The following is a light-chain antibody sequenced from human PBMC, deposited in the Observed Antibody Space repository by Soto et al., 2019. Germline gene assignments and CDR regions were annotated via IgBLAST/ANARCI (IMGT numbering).Light chain of an antibody. Sequence: DIVMTQSPDSLAVSLGERATSNCKSSQSVLYSSNNKNYLAWYQQKPGQPPKLLIYWASTRESGVPDRFSGSGSGTDFTPTISSLQAEDVAVYYCQQYYSTPPTFGQGTKVDI. CDR3: QQYYSTPPT. CDR1: QSVLYSSNNKNY. CDR2: WAS. J-gene: IGKJ1*01. V-gene: IGKV4-1*01.